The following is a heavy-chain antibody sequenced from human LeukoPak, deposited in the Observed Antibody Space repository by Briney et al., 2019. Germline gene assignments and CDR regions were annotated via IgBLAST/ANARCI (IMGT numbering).Heavy chain of an antibody. CDR3: AKDARRTSGWYFFDY. Sequence: GGSLRLSCAASGFAFSSQAMGWVRQAPGKGLEGVSVISDSGSIIYYADSVKGRFTISRDNSKNTLFLQMNSLRADDTAVYYCAKDARRTSGWYFFDYWGQGTLVTVSS. J-gene: IGHJ4*02. D-gene: IGHD6-19*01. CDR2: ISDSGSII. V-gene: IGHV3-23*01. CDR1: GFAFSSQA.